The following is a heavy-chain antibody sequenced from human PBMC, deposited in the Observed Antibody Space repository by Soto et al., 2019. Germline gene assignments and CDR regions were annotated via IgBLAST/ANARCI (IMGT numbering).Heavy chain of an antibody. V-gene: IGHV4-30-4*01. CDR1: GGSISSGDYY. J-gene: IGHJ5*02. CDR2: IYYSGST. D-gene: IGHD2-15*01. Sequence: NPTETLSLTCTVSGGSISSGDYYWSWIRQPPGKGLEWIGYIYYSGSTYYNPSLKSRVTISVDTSKNQFSLKLSSVTAADTAVYYCARGRRLVVVAATKGVGWFDPWGQGTLVTVSS. CDR3: ARGRRLVVVAATKGVGWFDP.